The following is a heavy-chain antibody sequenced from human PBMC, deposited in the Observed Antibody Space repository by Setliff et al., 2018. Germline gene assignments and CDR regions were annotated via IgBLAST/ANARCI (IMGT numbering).Heavy chain of an antibody. CDR1: GFTFSTHW. D-gene: IGHD6-6*01. CDR2: INEEGSEI. J-gene: IGHJ4*02. CDR3: ARVAENSSSSATDY. V-gene: IGHV3-7*01. Sequence: PGGSLRLSCAVSGFTFSTHWMNWVRQAPGKGLEWVANINEEGSEIYYVDSVEGRFTISRDNAKNSLYLHMSSLRGEDTAVYYCARVAENSSSSATDYWGQGTLVTVSS.